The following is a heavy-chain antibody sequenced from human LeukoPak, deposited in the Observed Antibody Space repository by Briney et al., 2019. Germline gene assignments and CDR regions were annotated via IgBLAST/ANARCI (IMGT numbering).Heavy chain of an antibody. CDR1: GFTFSSYS. CDR2: ISSSGSYI. J-gene: IGHJ4*02. CDR3: ARDSYSGYDRLLN. V-gene: IGHV3-21*01. D-gene: IGHD5-12*01. Sequence: GGSLRLSCAASGFTFSSYSMNWVRQAPGKGLEWVSSISSSGSYIYHADSVKVRFTISRDNAKNSLYLQMNSLRAEDTAVYYCARDSYSGYDRLLNWGQGTLVTVSS.